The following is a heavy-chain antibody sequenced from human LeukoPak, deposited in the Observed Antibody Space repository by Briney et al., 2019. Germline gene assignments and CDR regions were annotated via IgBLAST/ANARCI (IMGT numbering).Heavy chain of an antibody. Sequence: GGSLRLSCAASGFTFSSYAMSWVRQAPGKGLEWVSAISGSGGSTYYADSVKGRFTVSRDNSKNTLYLQMNSLRAEDTAVYYCAKDTLPYNCNDVDAFDIWGQGTMVTVSS. CDR2: ISGSGGST. J-gene: IGHJ3*02. V-gene: IGHV3-23*01. D-gene: IGHD1-1*01. CDR3: AKDTLPYNCNDVDAFDI. CDR1: GFTFSSYA.